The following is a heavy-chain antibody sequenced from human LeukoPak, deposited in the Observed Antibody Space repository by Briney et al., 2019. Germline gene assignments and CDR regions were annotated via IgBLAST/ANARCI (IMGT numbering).Heavy chain of an antibody. CDR3: ARPYPPHYDFWSGYYRYYYYYMDV. CDR2: MNPNSGNT. J-gene: IGHJ6*03. V-gene: IGHV1-8*01. Sequence: ASVTVSCKASGYTFTSYDINWVRQATGQGLEWMGWMNPNSGNTGYAQKFQGRVTMTRNTSISTAYMELSSLRSEDTAVYYCARPYPPHYDFWSGYYRYYYYYMDVWGKGTTVTVSS. D-gene: IGHD3-3*01. CDR1: GYTFTSYD.